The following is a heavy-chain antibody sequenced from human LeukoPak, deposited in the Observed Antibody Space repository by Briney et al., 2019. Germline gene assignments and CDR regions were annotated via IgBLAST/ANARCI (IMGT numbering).Heavy chain of an antibody. CDR2: ISAYNGNT. CDR1: GYTFTSYG. CDR3: ARGRAAPYYYGSGVPDY. Sequence: ASVKVSCKASGYTFTSYGISWVRQAPGQGLEWMGWISAYNGNTNYAQKLQGRVTMTTDTSTSTAYMELRSLRSDDTAVYYCARGRAAPYYYGSGVPDYWGQGTLVTVSS. V-gene: IGHV1-18*01. J-gene: IGHJ4*02. D-gene: IGHD3-10*01.